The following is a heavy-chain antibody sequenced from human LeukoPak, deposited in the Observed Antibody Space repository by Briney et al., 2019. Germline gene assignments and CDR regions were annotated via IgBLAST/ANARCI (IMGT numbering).Heavy chain of an antibody. J-gene: IGHJ4*02. CDR3: ARDLTWNTAYY. V-gene: IGHV3-74*01. Sequence: PGGSLRLSCVASGFTFTSHWMHWFRQAPGKGLVWVSRINIDGTTTGYADSVRGRFTISRDNAKSTLYLQMNGLRAEDTAVYYCARDLTWNTAYYWGQGTLVTVSS. CDR1: GFTFTSHW. CDR2: INIDGTTT. D-gene: IGHD1/OR15-1a*01.